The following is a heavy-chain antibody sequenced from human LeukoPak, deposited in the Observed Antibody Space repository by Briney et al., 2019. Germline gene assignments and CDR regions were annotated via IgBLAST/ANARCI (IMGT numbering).Heavy chain of an antibody. V-gene: IGHV3-23*01. CDR1: GFTFSSYA. Sequence: GGSLRLSCAASGFTFSSYAMSWVRQAPGKGLECVSAISGSGGSTYYADSVKGRFTISRDNSKNTLYLQMNSLRAEDTAVYYCATPGVAVSNHLVIYWGQGTLVTVSS. CDR2: ISGSGGST. CDR3: ATPGVAVSNHLVIY. J-gene: IGHJ1*01. D-gene: IGHD3-22*01.